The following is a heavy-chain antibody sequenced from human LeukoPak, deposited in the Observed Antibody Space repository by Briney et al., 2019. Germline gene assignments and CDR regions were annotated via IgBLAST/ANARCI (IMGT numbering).Heavy chain of an antibody. CDR1: GFTFSSYA. Sequence: PGGSLRLSCAASGFTFSSYAITWVRQAPGKGLEWVSAVSGSGGNTSYADSVKGRFTISRDNSKNTLYLQMNSLRAEDTVVYYCAKDRSSGWYTTLDYWGQGVLVTVSS. CDR3: AKDRSSGWYTTLDY. CDR2: VSGSGGNT. D-gene: IGHD6-19*01. J-gene: IGHJ4*02. V-gene: IGHV3-23*01.